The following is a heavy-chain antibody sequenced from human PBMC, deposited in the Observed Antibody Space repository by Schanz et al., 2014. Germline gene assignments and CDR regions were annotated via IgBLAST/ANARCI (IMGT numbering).Heavy chain of an antibody. CDR1: GITFSGYS. J-gene: IGHJ3*01. V-gene: IGHV3-48*01. D-gene: IGHD3-22*01. Sequence: GQLVESGGGVVQPGRSLRLSCAASGITFSGYSMNWVRQAPGKGLEWVSYISGSSSTKYYADSVKGRFTISRDNGKNFLFLKMNSVRAEDTAVYFCAKDYESDLSSPRHDAFDVWGQGTVVTVSS. CDR3: AKDYESDLSSPRHDAFDV. CDR2: ISGSSSTK.